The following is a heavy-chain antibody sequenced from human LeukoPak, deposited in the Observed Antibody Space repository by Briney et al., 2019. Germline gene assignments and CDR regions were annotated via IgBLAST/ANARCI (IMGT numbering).Heavy chain of an antibody. J-gene: IGHJ4*02. CDR1: GYSISSGFY. Sequence: SETLSLTCTVSGYSISSGFYWGWIRQPPGRGLEWVGTFYHSGITHYNPSLKSRVTISVDMSKNQFSLKLTSVTVARTAVDYCGRWVYRDYVVNFWGQGILVTVSS. D-gene: IGHD4-11*01. V-gene: IGHV4-38-2*02. CDR2: FYHSGIT. CDR3: GRWVYRDYVVNF.